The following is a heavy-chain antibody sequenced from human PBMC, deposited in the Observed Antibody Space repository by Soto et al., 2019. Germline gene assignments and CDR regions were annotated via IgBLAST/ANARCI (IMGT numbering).Heavy chain of an antibody. J-gene: IGHJ6*02. Sequence: WASVKVSCKASGYTFTSYFIHWVRQAPGQGLEWMGIINPSGGSTNYPQKFQGRVILTRDTSTSTVYMELSSLRFEDTAVYYCARINPYNSGWYAMDVWGQGTTVPVSS. CDR3: ARINPYNSGWYAMDV. V-gene: IGHV1-46*01. D-gene: IGHD6-25*01. CDR2: INPSGGST. CDR1: GYTFTSYF.